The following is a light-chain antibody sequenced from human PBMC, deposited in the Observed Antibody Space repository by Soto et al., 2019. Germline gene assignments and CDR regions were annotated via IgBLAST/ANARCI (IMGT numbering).Light chain of an antibody. CDR3: HHYGGSPFT. J-gene: IGKJ3*01. Sequence: EIVLTQSPGTLSLSPGERVTLSCRASQSVSSTYLAWYQQKPGQAPRLLIYGASSRATGIPDRFSGSGSGTDFTLTISRLDPEDFAVYYCHHYGGSPFTFGPGTKVDLK. V-gene: IGKV3-20*01. CDR1: QSVSSTY. CDR2: GAS.